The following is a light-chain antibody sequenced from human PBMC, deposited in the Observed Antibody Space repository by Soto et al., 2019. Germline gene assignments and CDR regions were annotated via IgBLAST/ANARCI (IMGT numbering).Light chain of an antibody. Sequence: QSVLTQPPSVSGAPGQRVTISCTGSSSNIGAHYDVHWYQQLPGTAPKPLIYGNSNRPSGVPDRFSGSKSGTSASLAITGLQAEDEADYYCQSYDNSLSVYVFGTGTKLTVL. CDR2: GNS. CDR1: SSNIGAHYD. J-gene: IGLJ1*01. V-gene: IGLV1-40*01. CDR3: QSYDNSLSVYV.